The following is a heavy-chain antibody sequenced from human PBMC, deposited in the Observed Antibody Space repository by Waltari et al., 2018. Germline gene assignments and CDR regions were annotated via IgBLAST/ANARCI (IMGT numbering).Heavy chain of an antibody. V-gene: IGHV4-34*01. CDR3: TRGGNYDFWSHRPFVDP. CDR2: IRHPGST. D-gene: IGHD3-3*01. Sequence: QVQLQQWGAGLLGPSETLSLTCAVYGASVSDYYWGWVRQPPGKGLEWIGQIRHPGSTNYNPSLKSRVTISIDTPRSQFSLRLSSVTAADTALYFCTRGGNYDFWSHRPFVDPWGQGTLVTVSS. J-gene: IGHJ5*02. CDR1: GASVSDYY.